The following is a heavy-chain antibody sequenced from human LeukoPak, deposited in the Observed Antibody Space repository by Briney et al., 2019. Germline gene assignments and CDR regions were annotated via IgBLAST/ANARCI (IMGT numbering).Heavy chain of an antibody. J-gene: IGHJ3*01. V-gene: IGHV4-39*01. CDR2: IYYDGST. CDR3: VRRLEV. Sequence: SETLSLICAVSGGSIRSGNYYWGWIRQPPGKGLEWIGNIYYDGSTYYNPSLKSRVTISADTSKNQLSLKVNSVTATDTAVYYCVRRLEVWGQGTMVTVSS. CDR1: GGSIRSGNYY.